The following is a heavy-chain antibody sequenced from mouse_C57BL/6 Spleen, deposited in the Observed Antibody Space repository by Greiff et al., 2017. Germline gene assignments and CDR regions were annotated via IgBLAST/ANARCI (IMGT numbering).Heavy chain of an antibody. V-gene: IGHV1-82*01. CDR3: ARTGTGFDY. D-gene: IGHD4-1*01. CDR2: IYPGDGDT. CDR1: GYAFSSSW. Sequence: QVQLQQSGPELVKPGASVKISCKASGYAFSSSWLNWVKQRPGKGLEWIGRIYPGDGDTNYNGKFKGKATLTADKSSSTAYMQLSSLTSEDSAVYFCARTGTGFDYWGQGTTLTVSS. J-gene: IGHJ2*01.